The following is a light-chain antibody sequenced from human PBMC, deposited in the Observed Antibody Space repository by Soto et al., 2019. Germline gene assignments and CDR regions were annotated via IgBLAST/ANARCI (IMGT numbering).Light chain of an antibody. CDR3: QQYGNSPPYT. J-gene: IGKJ2*01. V-gene: IGKV3-20*01. Sequence: EIVLTQSPGTLSLSPGERVTLSCRASQSVRSGYLAWYQHKPGQAPSLLVYAASSRATGIPDRFSGSGSGTEFTLTISSLEPEDFAVYYCQQYGNSPPYTFCQGTKLEIK. CDR2: AAS. CDR1: QSVRSGY.